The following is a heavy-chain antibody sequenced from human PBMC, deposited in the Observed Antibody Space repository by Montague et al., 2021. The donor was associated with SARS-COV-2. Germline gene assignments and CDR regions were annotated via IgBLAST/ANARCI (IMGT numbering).Heavy chain of an antibody. D-gene: IGHD2-15*01. CDR1: GFIFSSYA. J-gene: IGHJ4*02. Sequence: SLRLSCAASGFIFSSYAMHWVRQAPGKGLEWVAVISYDGSNKFYADSVKGRFTTSRDNSKNTLYLQMSSLRAEDTAVYYCARAGWRCSGGSCYSQGGFDYWGQGTLVTVSS. V-gene: IGHV3-30-3*01. CDR3: ARAGWRCSGGSCYSQGGFDY. CDR2: ISYDGSNK.